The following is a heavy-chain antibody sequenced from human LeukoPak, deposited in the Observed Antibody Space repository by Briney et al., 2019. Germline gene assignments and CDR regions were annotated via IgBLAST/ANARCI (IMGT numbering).Heavy chain of an antibody. CDR1: GFTFSSYG. CDR3: ARLNNNWASWFDP. J-gene: IGHJ5*02. D-gene: IGHD1-1*01. Sequence: PGGSLRLSCAASGFTFSSYGMHWVRQAPGKGLEWVAFIRYDGSNKYYADPVKGRFTISRDNAKNSLYLQMNSLRAEDTAVYYCARLNNNWASWFDPWGQGTLVTVSS. CDR2: IRYDGSNK. V-gene: IGHV3-30*02.